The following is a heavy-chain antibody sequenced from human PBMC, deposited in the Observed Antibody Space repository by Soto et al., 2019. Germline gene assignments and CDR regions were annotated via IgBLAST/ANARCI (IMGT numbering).Heavy chain of an antibody. V-gene: IGHV4-38-2*01. D-gene: IGHD2-15*01. Sequence: SETLSLTCAVSGYYISSGYYWGWIRQPPGKGLEWIGSIYHSGSTYYNPSLKSRVTISVDTSKNQFSLKLSSVTAADTAVYYCARVQRWSKDAFDIWGQGTMVTVSS. J-gene: IGHJ3*02. CDR2: IYHSGST. CDR1: GYYISSGYY. CDR3: ARVQRWSKDAFDI.